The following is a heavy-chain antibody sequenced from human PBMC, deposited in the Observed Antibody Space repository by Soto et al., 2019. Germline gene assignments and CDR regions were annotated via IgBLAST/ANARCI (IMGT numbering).Heavy chain of an antibody. CDR2: IYWDDDK. Sequence: SGPTLVNPTQTLTLTCTFSGFSLSTSGVGVGWIRQPPGKALEWLALIYWDDDKRYSPSLKSRLTITKDTSKNQVVLTMTNMDPVDTATYYCAHSPLDNWNDVSGWFEPWGQGTLVTVSS. CDR1: GFSLSTSGVG. D-gene: IGHD1-1*01. J-gene: IGHJ5*02. CDR3: AHSPLDNWNDVSGWFEP. V-gene: IGHV2-5*02.